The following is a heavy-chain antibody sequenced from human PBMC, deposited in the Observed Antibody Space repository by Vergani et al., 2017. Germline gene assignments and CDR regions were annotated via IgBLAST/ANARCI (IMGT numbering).Heavy chain of an antibody. CDR2: ISYDGSNK. CDR3: AKGGLGLRWPLDY. CDR1: GFTFSSYG. J-gene: IGHJ4*02. V-gene: IGHV3-30*18. D-gene: IGHD4-23*01. Sequence: QVQLVESGGGVVQPGRSLRLSCAASGFTFSSYGMHWVRQAPGKGLEWVAVISYDGSNKYYADSVKGRFTISRDNSKNTLYLQMNSLRAEDTAVYYCAKGGLGLRWPLDYWGQGTLVTVSS.